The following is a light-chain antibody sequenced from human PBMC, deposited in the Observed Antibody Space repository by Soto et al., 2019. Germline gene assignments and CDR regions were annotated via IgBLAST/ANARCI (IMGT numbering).Light chain of an antibody. Sequence: DIQMTQSPSTLPASVGDRVTIHCRASQSISDWLAWYQQKPGKAPNLLIYDASTLKSGVPSRFSGSGSGTEFTLTITSLQPDDFATYYCQQYNDYRWTFGPGTKVDI. V-gene: IGKV1-5*01. J-gene: IGKJ1*01. CDR3: QQYNDYRWT. CDR2: DAS. CDR1: QSISDW.